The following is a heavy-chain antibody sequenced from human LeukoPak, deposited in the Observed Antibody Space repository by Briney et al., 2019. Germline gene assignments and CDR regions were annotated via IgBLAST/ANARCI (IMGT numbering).Heavy chain of an antibody. CDR1: GGSISSYY. CDR3: ARDSMIPNYYYYYMDV. J-gene: IGHJ6*03. CDR2: IFYSVST. Sequence: PSESLSPTRTVTGGSISSYYWSWIRQPPGKGLEWIGYIFYSVSTNYNPSLKSRVTISVDTSKNQFSLKLSSVTAADTAVYYCARDSMIPNYYYYYMDVWGKGTTVTVSS. D-gene: IGHD3-22*01. V-gene: IGHV4-59*12.